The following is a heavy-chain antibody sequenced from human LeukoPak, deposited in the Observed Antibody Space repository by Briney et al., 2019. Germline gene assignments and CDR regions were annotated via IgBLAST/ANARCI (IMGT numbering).Heavy chain of an antibody. J-gene: IGHJ4*02. Sequence: SETLSLTCAVYGGSFSGYYWSWIRQPPGKGLEWIGEINHSGSTNYNPSLKSRVTISVDTSKNQFSLKLTSVTAADTAVYYCARGQYCTNGVCYVEYYFDYWGQGTLVTVSS. V-gene: IGHV4-34*01. CDR2: INHSGST. D-gene: IGHD2-8*01. CDR1: GGSFSGYY. CDR3: ARGQYCTNGVCYVEYYFDY.